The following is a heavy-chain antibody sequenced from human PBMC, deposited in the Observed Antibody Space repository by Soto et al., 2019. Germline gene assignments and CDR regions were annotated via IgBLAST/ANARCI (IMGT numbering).Heavy chain of an antibody. D-gene: IGHD3-9*01. CDR1: GGSFSSYY. CDR3: ARGSSRSSDWVFYFDF. Sequence: SETLSLTCGVYGGSFSSYYWTWIRQPPGKGFEWIGEINDLRSPNYNPSLESRVTISIDTSKNQISLKLNSVTAADTAVYYCARGSSRSSDWVFYFDFWGQGTLVTVSS. J-gene: IGHJ4*02. V-gene: IGHV4-34*01. CDR2: INDLRSP.